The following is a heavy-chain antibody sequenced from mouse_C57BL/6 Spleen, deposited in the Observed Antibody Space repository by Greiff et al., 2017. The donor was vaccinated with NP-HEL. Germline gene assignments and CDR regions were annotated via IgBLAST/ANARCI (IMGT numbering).Heavy chain of an antibody. J-gene: IGHJ4*01. CDR2: IDPSDSYT. CDR3: ARWSSGPYYAMDY. Sequence: QVQLQQPGAELVMPGASVKLSCKASGYTFTSYWMHWVKQRPGQGLEWIGEIDPSDSYTNYNQKFKGKSTLTVDKSSSTAYMQLSSLTSEDSAVYYCARWSSGPYYAMDYWGQGTSVTVSS. CDR1: GYTFTSYW. V-gene: IGHV1-69*01. D-gene: IGHD3-2*02.